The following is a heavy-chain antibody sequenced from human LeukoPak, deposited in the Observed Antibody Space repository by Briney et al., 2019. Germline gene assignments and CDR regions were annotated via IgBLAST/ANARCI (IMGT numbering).Heavy chain of an antibody. Sequence: SEILSLTCTVSGGSISSYYWSWIRQPPGKGLEWIGYIYYSGSTNYNPSLKSRVTISVDTSKNQFSLKLNSVTAADTAVYYCARDLWFGELSDWGQGTLVTVSS. CDR1: GGSISSYY. CDR2: IYYSGST. D-gene: IGHD3-10*01. CDR3: ARDLWFGELSD. V-gene: IGHV4-59*01. J-gene: IGHJ4*02.